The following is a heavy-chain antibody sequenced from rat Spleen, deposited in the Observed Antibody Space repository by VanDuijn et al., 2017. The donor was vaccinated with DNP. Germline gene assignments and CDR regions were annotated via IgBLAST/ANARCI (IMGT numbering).Heavy chain of an antibody. Sequence: EVQLVESGGGLVQPGRSLKLSCAASGFTFSYYGMAWVRQAPKKGLEWVATISYDGSSTYYRDSVKGRFTISRDNGKSTLYLQMSKLGSEDTATYYCARGGRSYFDYWGQGVMVTVSS. J-gene: IGHJ2*01. CDR3: ARGGRSYFDY. V-gene: IGHV5-7*01. D-gene: IGHD1-11*01. CDR2: ISYDGSST. CDR1: GFTFSYYG.